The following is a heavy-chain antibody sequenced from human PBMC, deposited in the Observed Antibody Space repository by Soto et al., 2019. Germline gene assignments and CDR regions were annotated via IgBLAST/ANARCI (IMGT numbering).Heavy chain of an antibody. D-gene: IGHD5-12*01. CDR1: GFTVSSNY. CDR2: IYSGGLT. J-gene: IGHJ5*02. CDR3: ERWRLHNWLDP. Sequence: GGSLRLSCAVSGFTVSSNYMSWVRQAPGKGLEWVSVIYSGGLTYYADSVRGRFIISRDNSKNTLYLQMNSLRAEDTAVYYCERWRLHNWLDPWGQGTLVTVYS. V-gene: IGHV3-53*01.